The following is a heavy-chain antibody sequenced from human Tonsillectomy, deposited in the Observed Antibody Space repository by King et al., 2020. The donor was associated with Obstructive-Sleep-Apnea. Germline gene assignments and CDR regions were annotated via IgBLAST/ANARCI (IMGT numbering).Heavy chain of an antibody. CDR1: GGSISIHY. D-gene: IGHD3-10*01. CDR3: ARLLWFGELHWFDP. J-gene: IGHJ5*02. Sequence: VQLQESGPGLVKPSETLSLTCTASGGSISIHYWSWIRQPPGKGLEWIGNIYYSGSTNNNPPLKRRDTISVVTSKSQISLKLSSVPAADTAVYYCARLLWFGELHWFDPWGQGTLVTVSS. CDR2: IYYSGST. V-gene: IGHV4-59*08.